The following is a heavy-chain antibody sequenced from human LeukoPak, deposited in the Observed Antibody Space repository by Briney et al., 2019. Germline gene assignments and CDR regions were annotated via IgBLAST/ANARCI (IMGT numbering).Heavy chain of an antibody. J-gene: IGHJ3*02. V-gene: IGHV3-7*01. CDR3: ARRTEYSGSYSDAFDI. D-gene: IGHD1-26*01. CDR2: IKQDGSEK. CDR1: GFTFSSYW. Sequence: GGSLRLSCAASGFTFSSYWMSWVRQAPGKGLEWVANIKQDGSEKYYVDSVKGRFTISRDNAKNSLYLQMNSLRAEDTAVYYCARRTEYSGSYSDAFDIWGQGTMVTASS.